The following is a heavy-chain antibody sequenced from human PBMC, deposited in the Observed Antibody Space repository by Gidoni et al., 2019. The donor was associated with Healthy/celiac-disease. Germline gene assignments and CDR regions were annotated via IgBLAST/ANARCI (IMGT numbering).Heavy chain of an antibody. J-gene: IGHJ3*02. Sequence: QLQLQESGPGLVKPSETLSLTCTVSGGSICSSSYYWGWIRQPPGKGLEWIGSIYYSGSTYYNPSLKSRVTISVDTSKNQFSLKLSSVTAADTAVYYCARPEERGYSGRPYDAFDIWGQGTMVTVSS. CDR2: IYYSGST. CDR1: GGSICSSSYY. CDR3: ARPEERGYSGRPYDAFDI. V-gene: IGHV4-39*01. D-gene: IGHD5-12*01.